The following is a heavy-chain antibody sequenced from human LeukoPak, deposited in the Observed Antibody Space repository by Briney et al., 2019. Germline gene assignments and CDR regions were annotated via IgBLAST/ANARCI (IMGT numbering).Heavy chain of an antibody. J-gene: IGHJ4*02. CDR2: INQDGRET. CDR3: ARDGVDAGIYFDY. CDR1: GFMFSTHW. D-gene: IGHD6-13*01. Sequence: PGGSLRLSCGASGFMFSTHWMSWVRQAPGKGLECVANINQDGRETYYVDSVKGRFTISRDNAQNSLYLQMNSLRAEDTAVYYCARDGVDAGIYFDYWGQGALVTVSS. V-gene: IGHV3-7*01.